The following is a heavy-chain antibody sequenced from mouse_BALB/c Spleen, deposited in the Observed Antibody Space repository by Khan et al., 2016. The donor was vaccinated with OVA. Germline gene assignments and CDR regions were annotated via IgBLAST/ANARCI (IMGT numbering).Heavy chain of an antibody. Sequence: QVQLQQSGAELARPGASVKMSCKASGYTFTTYTIHWVKQGPGQGLEWIGYIIPTNDYANYNQKFKDRATLTADKSSSPAYMQLSSLTSEDAALYCCARGGAYYRSDGWFAYWGQGTLVTVSA. CDR1: GYTFTTYT. V-gene: IGHV1-4*01. CDR2: IIPTNDYA. D-gene: IGHD2-14*01. J-gene: IGHJ3*01. CDR3: ARGGAYYRSDGWFAY.